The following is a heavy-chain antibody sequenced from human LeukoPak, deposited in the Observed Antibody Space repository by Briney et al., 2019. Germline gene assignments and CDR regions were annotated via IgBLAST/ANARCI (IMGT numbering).Heavy chain of an antibody. J-gene: IGHJ4*02. CDR1: GFTVSTNY. V-gene: IGHV3-66*01. CDR2: IYSGGST. D-gene: IGHD6-19*01. CDR3: ARGHRHTSGWYYFDC. Sequence: GGSLRLSCAASGFTVSTNYMSWVRQAPGKGLEWVSLIYSGGSTYYADSMKGRFTISRDSSKNTLYLQMNSLRAEDTALYYCARGHRHTSGWYYFDCWGQGTLVTVSS.